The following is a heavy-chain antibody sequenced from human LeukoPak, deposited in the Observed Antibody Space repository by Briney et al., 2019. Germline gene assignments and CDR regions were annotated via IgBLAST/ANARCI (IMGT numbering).Heavy chain of an antibody. J-gene: IGHJ4*02. CDR2: IKSKPDGGTT. D-gene: IGHD2-15*01. Sequence: PGGSLRLSCAASGFTFSDYYMSWVRQAPGKGLEWVGRIKSKPDGGTTDYAAPVKGRFTISRDDSKNTLYLQVNSLIIEDTAVYYCTRSNFDFWGQGILVTVSS. CDR1: GFTFSDYY. V-gene: IGHV3-15*01. CDR3: TRSNFDF.